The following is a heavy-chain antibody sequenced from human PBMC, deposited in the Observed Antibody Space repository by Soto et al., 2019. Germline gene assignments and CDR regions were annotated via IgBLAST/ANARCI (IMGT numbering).Heavy chain of an antibody. CDR2: INHSGST. D-gene: IGHD6-13*01. J-gene: IGHJ4*02. Sequence: LSLTCAVYGGSFSGYYWSWIRQPPGKGLEWIGEINHSGSTNYNPSLKSRVTISVDTSKNQFSLKLSSVTAADTAVYYCARGWGSSWYFPFDYWGQGTLVTVSS. CDR1: GGSFSGYY. CDR3: ARGWGSSWYFPFDY. V-gene: IGHV4-34*01.